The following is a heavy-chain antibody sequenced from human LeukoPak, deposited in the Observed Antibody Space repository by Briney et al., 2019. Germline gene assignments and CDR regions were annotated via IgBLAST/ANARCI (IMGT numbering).Heavy chain of an antibody. CDR2: IKQDGSEK. V-gene: IGHV3-7*03. CDR3: ARLWFGVYFDY. D-gene: IGHD3-10*01. Sequence: PGGSLRLSCAASGLTVSSNYMSWVRQAPGKGLEWVANIKQDGSEKYYVDSVKGRFTISRDNAKNSLYLQMNSLRAEDTAVYYCARLWFGVYFDYWGQGTLVTVSS. J-gene: IGHJ4*02. CDR1: GLTVSSNY.